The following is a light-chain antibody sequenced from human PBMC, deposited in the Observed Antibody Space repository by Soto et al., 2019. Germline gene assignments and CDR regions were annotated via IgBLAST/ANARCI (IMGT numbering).Light chain of an antibody. CDR3: QQYFEWPPMT. CDR2: GAS. V-gene: IGKV3-15*01. J-gene: IGKJ1*01. CDR1: ETVATN. Sequence: VMTQSPATLSVSKGERATLSCWASETVATNLAWYQQTPGQAPRLLISGASTRAAGISDRFRGSGSGTEFTLTISSLRSEDSAIYYCQQYFEWPPMTFGQGTKVDIK.